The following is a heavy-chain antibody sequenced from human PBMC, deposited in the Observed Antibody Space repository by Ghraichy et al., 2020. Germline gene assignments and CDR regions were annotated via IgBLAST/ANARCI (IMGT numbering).Heavy chain of an antibody. J-gene: IGHJ3*01. V-gene: IGHV4-59*11. CDR1: GDSITNHY. Sequence: SETLSLTCTVSGDSITNHYWSWVRQPPGKGLEWFGFIYYRGSTSSNPSLKNRVTISVDTSKREIYLRLNSVTGADTAVYYCAREKWLSPNAFDLGRQGTLVNGSS. D-gene: IGHD6-19*01. CDR3: AREKWLSPNAFDL. CDR2: IYYRGST.